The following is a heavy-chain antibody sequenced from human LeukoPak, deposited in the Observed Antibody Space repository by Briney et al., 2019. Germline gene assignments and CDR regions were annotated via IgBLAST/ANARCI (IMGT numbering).Heavy chain of an antibody. Sequence: PGGSLRLSCAASGFTFSSYAMSWVRQAPGKGLEWVSVKGRFTISRDNSKNTLYLQMNSLRAEDTAVYYCGKEIYGDSTGGRFQHWGQGTLVTVSS. J-gene: IGHJ1*01. CDR1: GFTFSSYA. V-gene: IGHV3-23*01. CDR3: GKEIYGDSTGGRFQH. D-gene: IGHD4-17*01.